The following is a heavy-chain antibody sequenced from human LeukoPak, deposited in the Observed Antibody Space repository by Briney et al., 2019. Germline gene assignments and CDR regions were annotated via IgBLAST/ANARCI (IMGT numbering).Heavy chain of an antibody. J-gene: IGHJ4*02. Sequence: SETLSLTCTVSGGSISSGDYYWSWIRQPPGKGLEWIGYIYYSGSTYYNPSLKSRVTISVDTSRNQFSLKLSSVTAADTAVYYCARYSGYHLELDYWGQGTLVTVSS. V-gene: IGHV4-30-4*08. CDR3: ARYSGYHLELDY. CDR2: IYYSGST. D-gene: IGHD5-12*01. CDR1: GGSISSGDYY.